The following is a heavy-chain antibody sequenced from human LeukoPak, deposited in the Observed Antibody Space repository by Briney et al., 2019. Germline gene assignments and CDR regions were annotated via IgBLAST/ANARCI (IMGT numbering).Heavy chain of an antibody. CDR3: ARDGAVAGRPFDY. V-gene: IGHV4-59*01. D-gene: IGHD6-19*01. Sequence: SETLSLTCTVSGGSISSYYWSWIRQPPGKGLEWMGYIYYSGSTNYNPSLKSRVTISVDTSKNQLSLKLSSVTAAGTAVYYCARDGAVAGRPFDYWGQGTLVTVSS. CDR1: GGSISSYY. J-gene: IGHJ4*02. CDR2: IYYSGST.